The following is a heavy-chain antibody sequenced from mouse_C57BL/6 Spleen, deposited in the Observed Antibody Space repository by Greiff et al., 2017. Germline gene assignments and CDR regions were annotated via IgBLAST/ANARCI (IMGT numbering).Heavy chain of an antibody. CDR3: ANNYYGTRHYAMDS. Sequence: QVQLKESGPALVQPSQSLSITCTVSGFSLTSYCVHWVRQSPGKGLEWLGVIWGGGSTDYNAAFMSRLSITKDNSKSQVFFKMNSLQAADTAIYYCANNYYGTRHYAMDSWGQGTSVTVSS. CDR1: GFSLTSYC. D-gene: IGHD1-1*01. V-gene: IGHV2-5*01. J-gene: IGHJ4*01. CDR2: IWGGGST.